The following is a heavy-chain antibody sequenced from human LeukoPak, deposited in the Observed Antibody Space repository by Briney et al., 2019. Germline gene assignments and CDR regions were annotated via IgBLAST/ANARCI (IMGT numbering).Heavy chain of an antibody. Sequence: ASVKVSCKASGYTFTGYYMHWVRQAPGQGLEWMGWINPNSGGTNYAQKFQGRVTMTRDTSISTAYMELSRLRSEDTAVYYCARLTTVTTGDAFDIWGQGTMVTVSS. CDR3: ARLTTVTTGDAFDI. CDR2: INPNSGGT. D-gene: IGHD4-17*01. CDR1: GYTFTGYY. J-gene: IGHJ3*02. V-gene: IGHV1-2*02.